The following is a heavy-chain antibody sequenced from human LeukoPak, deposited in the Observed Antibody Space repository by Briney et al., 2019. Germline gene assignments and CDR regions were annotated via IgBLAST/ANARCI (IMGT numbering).Heavy chain of an antibody. J-gene: IGHJ6*03. V-gene: IGHV4-34*01. Sequence: SETLSLTCAVFGGSFSGYYLSWIRQPPGKGLEWIGELNPGGSTDYNPSLKSRVTISMDTSKNQFSLNLTSVSAADTAVYYCARYAAGYYYFYMDVWGKGTSVTVSS. CDR3: ARYAAGYYYFYMDV. D-gene: IGHD2-15*01. CDR2: LNPGGST. CDR1: GGSFSGYY.